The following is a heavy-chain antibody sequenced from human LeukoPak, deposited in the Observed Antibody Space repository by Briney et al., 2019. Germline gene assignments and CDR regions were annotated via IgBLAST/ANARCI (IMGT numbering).Heavy chain of an antibody. CDR1: GFTLSNAW. Sequence: PGGSLRLSCAASGFTLSNAWMSWVRQAPGKGLEWVGRIKSKTDGGTTDYAAPVKGRFTISRDDSKNTLYLQMNSLKTEDTAVYYCTTGGGYDYVWGSYRYTRGYYWGQGTLVTVSS. D-gene: IGHD3-16*02. J-gene: IGHJ4*02. CDR3: TTGGGYDYVWGSYRYTRGYY. V-gene: IGHV3-15*01. CDR2: IKSKTDGGTT.